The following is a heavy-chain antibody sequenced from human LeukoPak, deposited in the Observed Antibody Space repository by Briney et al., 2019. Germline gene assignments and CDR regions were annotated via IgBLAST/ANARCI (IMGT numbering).Heavy chain of an antibody. CDR2: INPSGGST. CDR1: GYTFTRYY. CDR3: ARDTALVTAPVYYGMDV. D-gene: IGHD5-18*01. V-gene: IGHV1-46*01. Sequence: ASVKVSCKASGYTFTRYYMHWVRQAPGQGLEWMGIINPSGGSTSYAQKFQGRVTMTSDTSTSTVYMELSSLKSDDTAVYFCARDTALVTAPVYYGMDVWGQGTTVTVSS. J-gene: IGHJ6*02.